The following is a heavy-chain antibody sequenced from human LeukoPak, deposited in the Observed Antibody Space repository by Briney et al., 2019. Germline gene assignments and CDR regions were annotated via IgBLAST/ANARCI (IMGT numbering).Heavy chain of an antibody. CDR1: GYTFTGYY. V-gene: IGHV1-2*02. J-gene: IGHJ6*03. CDR3: ALGYCSSTSCRYYYYYYMDV. CDR2: INPNSGGT. Sequence: ASVKVSCKASGYTFTGYYMHWVRQAPGQGLEWMGWINPNSGGTNYAQKFQGRVTMTRDTSISTAYMELSRLGSDDTAVYYCALGYCSSTSCRYYYYYYMDVWGKGTTVTVSS. D-gene: IGHD2-2*01.